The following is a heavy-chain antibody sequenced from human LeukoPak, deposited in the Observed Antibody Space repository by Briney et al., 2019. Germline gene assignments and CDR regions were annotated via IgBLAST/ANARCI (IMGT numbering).Heavy chain of an antibody. CDR1: GFTFRSYA. Sequence: GGSLRLSCAASGFTFRSYAMSWVRQAPEKGLDWVSVISGSAHKIRYADSVKGRFTISRDNSENIAYLQMNNLRAEDTAVYYCAGRVTGYSSGYVYWGQGTLVTVSS. CDR3: AGRVTGYSSGYVY. D-gene: IGHD5-18*01. J-gene: IGHJ4*02. CDR2: ISGSAHKI. V-gene: IGHV3-23*01.